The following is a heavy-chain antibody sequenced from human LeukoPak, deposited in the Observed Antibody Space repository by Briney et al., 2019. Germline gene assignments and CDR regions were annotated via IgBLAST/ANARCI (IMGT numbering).Heavy chain of an antibody. CDR1: GFTFSNYD. Sequence: PGGSLRLSCAASGFTFSNYDMSWVRQAPGKGLEWVSGISGSGGSTYHADSVNGRFTISRDNSKNTLYLQMNSLRAEDTAVYYCAKALSSITALAWDYWGQGTLVTVSS. V-gene: IGHV3-23*01. CDR3: AKALSSITALAWDY. J-gene: IGHJ4*02. CDR2: ISGSGGST. D-gene: IGHD6-6*01.